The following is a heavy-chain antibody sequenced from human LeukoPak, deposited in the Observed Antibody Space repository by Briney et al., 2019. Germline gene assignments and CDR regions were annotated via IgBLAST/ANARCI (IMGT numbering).Heavy chain of an antibody. V-gene: IGHV3-30*18. Sequence: PGRSLRLSCAASGFTFSSYGMHWVRQAPGKGLEWVAVISYDGSNKYYADSVKGRFTISRDNSKNTLYLQMNSLRAEDTAVYYCAKDLRASSSSKDWGQGTLVTVSS. D-gene: IGHD6-6*01. CDR2: ISYDGSNK. CDR1: GFTFSSYG. J-gene: IGHJ4*02. CDR3: AKDLRASSSSKD.